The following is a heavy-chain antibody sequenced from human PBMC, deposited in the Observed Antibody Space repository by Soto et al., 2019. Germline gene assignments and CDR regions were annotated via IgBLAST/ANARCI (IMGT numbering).Heavy chain of an antibody. D-gene: IGHD3-10*01. CDR2: IRSKPFGGTP. V-gene: IGHV3-49*04. J-gene: IGHJ4*02. Sequence: GGSLRLSCTASGLNFDDYAMSWVRQAPGKGLEWVAFIRSKPFGGTPEYAASVQGRFRISRDGSESTAYLQLNRLTTEDTAVYYCAGWFGEPLYFDYWGRGTLVTVSS. CDR1: GLNFDDYA. CDR3: AGWFGEPLYFDY.